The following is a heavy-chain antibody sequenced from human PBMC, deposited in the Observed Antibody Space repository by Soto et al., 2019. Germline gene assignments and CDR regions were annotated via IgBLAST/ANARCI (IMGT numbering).Heavy chain of an antibody. CDR2: IIPIFGTA. CDR3: ARQPTVTTDWFDP. Sequence: QVQLVQSGAEVKKPGSSVKVSCKASGGTFSSYAISWVRQAPGQGLEWMGGIIPIFGTAIYAQKFQGRVTITADESTSTSYIELSSLRSEDTAVYFCARQPTVTTDWFDPWGQGTLVTVSS. V-gene: IGHV1-69*01. D-gene: IGHD4-17*01. J-gene: IGHJ5*02. CDR1: GGTFSSYA.